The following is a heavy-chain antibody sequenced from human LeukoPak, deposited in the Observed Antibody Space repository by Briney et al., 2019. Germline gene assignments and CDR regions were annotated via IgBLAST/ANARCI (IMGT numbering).Heavy chain of an antibody. Sequence: SETLSLICTVSGGAISGRRDYWGWIRQPPGKGLEWIASIYYSGSTHYNPSLKSRVTISVDTSRNEFSLELRTATAADSAIYYCARNVSRGEPGGAFDIWGQGTMVTVSS. CDR1: GGAISGRRDY. J-gene: IGHJ3*02. D-gene: IGHD3-16*01. CDR3: ARNVSRGEPGGAFDI. CDR2: IYYSGST. V-gene: IGHV4-39*01.